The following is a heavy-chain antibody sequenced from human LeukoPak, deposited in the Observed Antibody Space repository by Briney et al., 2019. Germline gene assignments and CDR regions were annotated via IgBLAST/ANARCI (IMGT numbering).Heavy chain of an antibody. V-gene: IGHV3-7*03. D-gene: IGHD2-21*01. CDR1: GFTFSSYW. CDR2: MNQDGSEK. J-gene: IGHJ2*01. Sequence: GGSLRLSCAASGFTFSSYWMSWVRQAPGKGLEWVANMNQDGSEKYYVDSMKGRFTISRDNAKNSLYLQMNSLRAEDTALYHCARGDSFVYWYFDLWGRGTLVTVSS. CDR3: ARGDSFVYWYFDL.